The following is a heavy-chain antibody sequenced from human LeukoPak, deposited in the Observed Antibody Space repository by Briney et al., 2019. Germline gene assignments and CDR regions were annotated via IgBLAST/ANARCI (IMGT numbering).Heavy chain of an antibody. CDR3: ARHHSGSYYYFDY. D-gene: IGHD1-26*01. CDR2: IYCSGST. J-gene: IGHJ4*02. Sequence: PSETLSLTCTVSGGSISSSSYYWGWIRQPPGKGLEWIGSIYCSGSTYYNPSLKSRVTISVDTSKNQFSLKLSSVTAADTAVYYCARHHSGSYYYFDYWGQGTLVTVFS. V-gene: IGHV4-39*01. CDR1: GGSISSSSYY.